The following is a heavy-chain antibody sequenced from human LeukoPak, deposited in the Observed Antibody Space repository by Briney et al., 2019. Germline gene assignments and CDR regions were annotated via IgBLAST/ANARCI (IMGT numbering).Heavy chain of an antibody. CDR1: GYTFTGYY. D-gene: IGHD3-22*01. V-gene: IGHV1-2*06. CDR2: INPNSGGT. CDR3: ARGYYYDSSGYYPDFDY. Sequence: ASVKVSRKASGYTFTGYYMHWVRQAPGQGLEWMGRINPNSGGTNYAQKFQGRVTMTRDTSISTAYMELSRLRSDDTAVYYCARGYYYDSSGYYPDFDYWGQGTLVTVSS. J-gene: IGHJ4*02.